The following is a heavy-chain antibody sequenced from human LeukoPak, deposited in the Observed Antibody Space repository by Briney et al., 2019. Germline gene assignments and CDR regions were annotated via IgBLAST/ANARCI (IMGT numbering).Heavy chain of an antibody. Sequence: SVKVSCKXSGGTFSSNAISWVRQAPRQGLEWMGGIIPIFGTANYAQKFQGRVTITADESTSTAYMELSSLRSEDTAVYYCARSTSGGSWLWGYWGQGTLVTVSS. D-gene: IGHD2-15*01. V-gene: IGHV1-69*01. CDR3: ARSTSGGSWLWGY. J-gene: IGHJ4*02. CDR2: IIPIFGTA. CDR1: GGTFSSNA.